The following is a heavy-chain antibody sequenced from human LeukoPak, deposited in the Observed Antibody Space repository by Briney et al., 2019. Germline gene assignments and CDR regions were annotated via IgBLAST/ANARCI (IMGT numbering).Heavy chain of an antibody. CDR2: IKQDGSEK. D-gene: IGHD2-15*01. J-gene: IGHJ4*02. V-gene: IGHV3-7*01. Sequence: GGSLRLSCAASGFTFSSYWMSWVRQAPGKGLEWVANIKQDGSEKYYVDSVKGRFTISRDNAKNSLYLQMNSLRAEDTAVYYCASGTHNHCSGGSCYSRDYWGQGTLVTVSS. CDR1: GFTFSSYW. CDR3: ASGTHNHCSGGSCYSRDY.